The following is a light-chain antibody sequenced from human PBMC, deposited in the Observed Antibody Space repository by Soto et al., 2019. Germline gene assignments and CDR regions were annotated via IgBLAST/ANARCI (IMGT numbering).Light chain of an antibody. CDR1: SRDIGNYNY. Sequence: QSALTQPASVSGSPGQSITISCTGTSRDIGNYNYVSWYQQLPGKAPKLVIYEVSNRPSGISDRFSGSKSGQTASLAISGLQSEDEADYYCAAWDDTLRGPVFGGGTKLTVL. V-gene: IGLV2-14*01. J-gene: IGLJ3*02. CDR2: EVS. CDR3: AAWDDTLRGPV.